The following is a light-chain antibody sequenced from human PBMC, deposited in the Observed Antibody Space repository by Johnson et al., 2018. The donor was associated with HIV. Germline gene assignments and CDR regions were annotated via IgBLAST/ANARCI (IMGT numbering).Light chain of an antibody. Sequence: QSVLTQPPSVSAAPGQKVTISCSGSSSNLGNNYVSWYQQLPGTAPKLLIYENNKRPSGIPDLFSGSKSGTSATLAITGLQTGDEADYYCGTWDSSLSSGGVFGTGTRVTVL. CDR3: GTWDSSLSSGGV. CDR1: SSNLGNNY. CDR2: ENN. J-gene: IGLJ1*01. V-gene: IGLV1-51*02.